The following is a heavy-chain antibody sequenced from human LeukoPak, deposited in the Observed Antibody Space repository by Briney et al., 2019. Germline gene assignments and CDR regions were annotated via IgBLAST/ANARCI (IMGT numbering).Heavy chain of an antibody. CDR2: INPSGGST. V-gene: IGHV1-46*01. CDR1: GYTFTSYD. CDR3: AKLPHTDHDAFDI. D-gene: IGHD5-24*01. J-gene: IGHJ3*02. Sequence: GASVKVSCKASGYTFTSYDINWVRQAPGQGLEWMGIINPSGGSTSYAQKFQGRVTMTRDTSTSTVYMELSSLRSEGTAVYYCAKLPHTDHDAFDIWGQGTMVTVSS.